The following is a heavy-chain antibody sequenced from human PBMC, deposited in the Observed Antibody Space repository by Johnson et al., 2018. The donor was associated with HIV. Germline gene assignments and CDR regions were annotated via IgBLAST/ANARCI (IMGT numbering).Heavy chain of an antibody. CDR3: ARERRAGVKGAFDI. CDR2: ISYDGSNK. D-gene: IGHD2-21*01. V-gene: IGHV3-30*04. Sequence: QMLLVESGGGLVKPGGSLRLSCAASGFTFSSYAMHWVRQAPGKGLEWVAVISYDGSNKYYADSVKGRFTISRDNSKNTLYLQMNSLRAEDTAVYYCARERRAGVKGAFDIWGQGTMVTVSS. J-gene: IGHJ3*02. CDR1: GFTFSSYA.